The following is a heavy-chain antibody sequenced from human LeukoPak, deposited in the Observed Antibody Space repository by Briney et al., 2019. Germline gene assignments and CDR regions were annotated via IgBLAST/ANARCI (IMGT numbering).Heavy chain of an antibody. D-gene: IGHD3-16*02. CDR2: INHSGRT. J-gene: IGHJ5*02. CDR1: GGSFSGYY. CDR3: ARGITFGGVIGQNWFDP. V-gene: IGHV4-34*01. Sequence: SETLSLTCAVYGGSFSGYYWSWIRQPPGKGLEWIGEINHSGRTNHNPSLKSRVTISVDTSKNQFSLKLSPVTAADTAVYYCARGITFGGVIGQNWFDPWGQGTLVTVSS.